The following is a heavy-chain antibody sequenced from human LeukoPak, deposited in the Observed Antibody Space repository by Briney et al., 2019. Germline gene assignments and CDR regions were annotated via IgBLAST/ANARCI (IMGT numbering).Heavy chain of an antibody. CDR2: ISGNGGST. Sequence: GGSLRLSCAASGFTFSSYGMNWVRQAPGKGLEWVSGISGNGGSTYYADSVKGRFTISRDNAKNSLYLQMNSPRAEDTALYYCAKDISRELLGWFDPWGQGTLVTVSS. V-gene: IGHV3-23*01. CDR3: AKDISRELLGWFDP. D-gene: IGHD1-26*01. CDR1: GFTFSSYG. J-gene: IGHJ5*02.